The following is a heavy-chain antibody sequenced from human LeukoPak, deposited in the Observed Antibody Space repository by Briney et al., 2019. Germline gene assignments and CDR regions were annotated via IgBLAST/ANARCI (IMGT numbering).Heavy chain of an antibody. CDR1: GGSFSGYY. CDR2: INHSGST. V-gene: IGHV4-34*01. CDR3: ARRPGSRGSWLDY. Sequence: SETPSLTCAVYGGSFSGYYWSWIRQPPGKGLEWIGEINHSGSTNYNPSLKSRVTISVDTPKNQFSLKLSSVTAADTAVYYCARRPGSRGSWLDYWGQGTLVTVSS. J-gene: IGHJ4*02. D-gene: IGHD6-13*01.